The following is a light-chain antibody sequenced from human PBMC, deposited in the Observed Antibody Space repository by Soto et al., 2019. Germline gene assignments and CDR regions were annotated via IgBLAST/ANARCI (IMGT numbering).Light chain of an antibody. V-gene: IGKV1-9*01. CDR3: QQYNNWPPFT. CDR1: QGISSY. CDR2: AAS. Sequence: IQLTQSPSSLSASVGDRVTITCRASQGISSYLAWYQQKPGKAPKLLIYAASTLQSGVPSRFSGSGSGTDFTLTISSLQSEDFAVYYCQQYNNWPPFTFGGGTKVDIK. J-gene: IGKJ4*01.